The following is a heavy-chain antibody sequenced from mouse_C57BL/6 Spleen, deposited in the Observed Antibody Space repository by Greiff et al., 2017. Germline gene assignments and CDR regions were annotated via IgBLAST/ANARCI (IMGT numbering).Heavy chain of an antibody. V-gene: IGHV1-64*01. J-gene: IGHJ2*01. Sequence: QVQLKESGAELVKPGASVKLSCKASGYTFTSYWMHWVKQRPGQGLEWIGMIHPNSGSTNYNEKFKSKATLTVDKSSSTAYMQLSSLTSEDSAVYYCARTTVVATDYWGQGTTLTVSS. CDR3: ARTTVVATDY. CDR1: GYTFTSYW. CDR2: IHPNSGST. D-gene: IGHD1-1*01.